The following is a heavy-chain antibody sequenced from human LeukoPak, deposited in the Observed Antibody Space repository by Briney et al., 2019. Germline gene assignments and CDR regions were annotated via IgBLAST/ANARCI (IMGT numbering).Heavy chain of an antibody. CDR3: AGRRRDGYFDY. Sequence: GGSLSLSCAASGFTVSSNYMTWVRQAPGKGLEWVSLIYSGDNTYYADSVKGRFTISRDNSNNTLYFQMNSLRAEDTAVYYCAGRRRDGYFDYWGQGTLVTVSS. D-gene: IGHD5-24*01. CDR1: GFTVSSNY. V-gene: IGHV3-53*01. CDR2: IYSGDNT. J-gene: IGHJ4*02.